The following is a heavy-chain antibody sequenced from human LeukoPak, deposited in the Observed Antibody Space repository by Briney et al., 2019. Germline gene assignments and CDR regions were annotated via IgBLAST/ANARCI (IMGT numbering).Heavy chain of an antibody. CDR2: INPNSGGT. D-gene: IGHD3-10*01. J-gene: IGHJ4*02. CDR3: AKDRRYYGSGSRGSLFDY. Sequence: ASVKVSCKASGYTFTGYYMHWVRQAPGQGLEWMGWINPNSGGTNYAQKFQGWVTMTRDTSISTAYMEQSRLRSDDTAVYYCAKDRRYYGSGSRGSLFDYWGQGTLVTVSS. V-gene: IGHV1-2*04. CDR1: GYTFTGYY.